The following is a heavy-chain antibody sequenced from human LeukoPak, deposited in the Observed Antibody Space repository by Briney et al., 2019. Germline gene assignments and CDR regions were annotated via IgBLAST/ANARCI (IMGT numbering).Heavy chain of an antibody. CDR3: ARVVAGYYYYMDV. CDR1: GGSISSYY. J-gene: IGHJ6*03. CDR2: IYYSGST. V-gene: IGHV4-59*12. Sequence: SETLSLTCTVSGGSISSYYWSWIRQPPGKGLEWIGYIYYSGSTNYNPSLKSRVTMSVDTSKNQLSLKLSSVTAADTAVYYCARVVAGYYYYMDVWGKGTTVTVSS.